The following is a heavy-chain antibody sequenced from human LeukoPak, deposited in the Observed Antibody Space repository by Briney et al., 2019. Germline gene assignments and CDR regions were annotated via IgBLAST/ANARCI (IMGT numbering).Heavy chain of an antibody. CDR3: ARICSTTDCLISA. CDR1: GVTFSGYW. Sequence: GGSLRLSCAASGVTFSGYWMHWVRQAPGKGLVWVARISTDGSYTSYADCVKGRFTISRDNAKNTVYLQMSSLRAEDTAIYYCARICSTTDCLISAWGQGTLVTVSS. V-gene: IGHV3-74*01. CDR2: ISTDGSYT. J-gene: IGHJ4*02. D-gene: IGHD2-2*01.